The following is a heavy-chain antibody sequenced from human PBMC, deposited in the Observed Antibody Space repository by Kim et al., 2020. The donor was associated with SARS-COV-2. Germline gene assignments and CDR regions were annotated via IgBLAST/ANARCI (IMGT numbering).Heavy chain of an antibody. Sequence: GGSLRLSCAASGFSFSDHYMDWVRQAPGKGLEWVARIRDKAAIQTTDYATSVKGRFTISRDDSENSVYLQLNSLKTEDTAVYYCTRDRRGAGTDWGQGTLVTVSS. V-gene: IGHV3-72*01. CDR2: IRDKAAIQTT. CDR3: TRDRRGAGTD. J-gene: IGHJ4*02. D-gene: IGHD6-19*01. CDR1: GFSFSDHY.